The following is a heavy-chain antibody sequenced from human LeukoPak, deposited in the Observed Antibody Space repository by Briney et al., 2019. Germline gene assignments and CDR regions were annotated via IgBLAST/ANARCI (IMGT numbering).Heavy chain of an antibody. V-gene: IGHV4-4*02. CDR3: ARDHWALGYCSGGSCYSAAFDI. J-gene: IGHJ3*02. CDR1: GGSISSSTW. D-gene: IGHD2-15*01. CDR2: IHHSGTT. Sequence: PSETLSLTCTVSGGSISSSTWWSWVRQPPGKGLECIGEIHHSGTTNYNPSLKSRVTISIDKSKNQFSLKLNSVTAADTAVYYCARDHWALGYCSGGSCYSAAFDIWGQGTMVTVSS.